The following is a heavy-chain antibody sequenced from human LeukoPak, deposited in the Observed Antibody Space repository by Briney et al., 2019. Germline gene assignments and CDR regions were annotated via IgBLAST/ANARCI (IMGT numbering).Heavy chain of an antibody. CDR1: GFTFSSYA. D-gene: IGHD1-26*01. V-gene: IGHV3-23*01. Sequence: GGSLRLSCAASGFTFSSYAMSWVRQAPGKGVEWVSDISGSGGNTHYADSVKGRFTISRDNSKNTLYLQMNSVRSEDTALYYCAKPSGSGVDYWGQGTRVTVSS. J-gene: IGHJ4*01. CDR3: AKPSGSGVDY. CDR2: ISGSGGNT.